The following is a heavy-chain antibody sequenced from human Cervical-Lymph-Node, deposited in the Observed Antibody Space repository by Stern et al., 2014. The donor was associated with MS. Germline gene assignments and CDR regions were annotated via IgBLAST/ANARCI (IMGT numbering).Heavy chain of an antibody. CDR2: ISPHNGNT. D-gene: IGHD6-19*01. J-gene: IGHJ4*02. Sequence: VQLVESGAEVKKPGASVKVSCKTSGYSFTSYGLSWVRQAPGQGLEWMGWISPHNGNTPYAPTLQGRVTMTIETSTTTAYMELRSLRSDDTAVYYCVRKGYASGWYGYFDYWGQGTLVTVSS. CDR3: VRKGYASGWYGYFDY. V-gene: IGHV1-18*01. CDR1: GYSFTSYG.